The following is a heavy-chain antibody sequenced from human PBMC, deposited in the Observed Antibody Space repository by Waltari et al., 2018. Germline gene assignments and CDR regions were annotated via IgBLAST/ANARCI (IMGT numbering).Heavy chain of an antibody. V-gene: IGHV3-64D*08. J-gene: IGHJ4*02. D-gene: IGHD3-16*01. CDR2: VSNNGDSA. CDR1: GFTFSSFS. Sequence: EVQLVESGGGLVQPGGSLRLSCSASGFTFSSFSLHWVRQAPGNGLEYVSAVSNNGDSAYYADSVKGRFTISRDNSKNTLYLQMTSLKAEDTAVYYCVKDGPGAGWGDYDYWGQGTLVTVSS. CDR3: VKDGPGAGWGDYDY.